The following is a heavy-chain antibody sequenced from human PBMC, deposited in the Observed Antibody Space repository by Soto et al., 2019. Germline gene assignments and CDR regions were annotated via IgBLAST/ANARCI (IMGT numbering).Heavy chain of an antibody. CDR2: ISYDGRNK. D-gene: IGHD5-18*01. Sequence: QVQLVESGGGVVQPGRSLRLSCAASGFTFSSYGMHWVRQAPGKGLEWVAVISYDGRNKYYADSVKGRFTISRDNSKNTLYLQMNSLRAEDTAVYYCAKDSSSYGVDYWGQGTLVTVSS. V-gene: IGHV3-30*18. J-gene: IGHJ4*02. CDR1: GFTFSSYG. CDR3: AKDSSSYGVDY.